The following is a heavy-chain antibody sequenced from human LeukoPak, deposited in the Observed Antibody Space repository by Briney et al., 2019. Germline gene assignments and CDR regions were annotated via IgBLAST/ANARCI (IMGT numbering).Heavy chain of an antibody. V-gene: IGHV3-21*01. J-gene: IGHJ4*02. CDR3: ARVRFLGIVDY. CDR2: ISSSSSCI. CDR1: GFTFSSYS. Sequence: GGSLRLSCAASGFTFSSYSMNWVRQAPGKGLEWVSSISSSSSCIYYADSVKGRFTISRDNAKNSLYLQMNSLRAEDTAVYYCARVRFLGIVDYWGQGTLVTVSS. D-gene: IGHD7-27*01.